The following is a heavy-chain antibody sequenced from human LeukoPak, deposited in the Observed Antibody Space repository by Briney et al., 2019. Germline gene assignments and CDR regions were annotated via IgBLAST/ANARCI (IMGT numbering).Heavy chain of an antibody. J-gene: IGHJ4*02. D-gene: IGHD6-6*01. CDR1: GDSISSGDYY. CDR2: IYYSGST. V-gene: IGHV4-30-4*08. CDR3: ARVHNSSQTFDY. Sequence: SQTLSLTCTVSGDSISSGDYYWSWIRQPPGKGLEWIGYIYYSGSTYYNPSLKSRVTISVDTSKNQFSLKLSSVTAADTAVYYCARVHNSSQTFDYWGQGTLVTLSS.